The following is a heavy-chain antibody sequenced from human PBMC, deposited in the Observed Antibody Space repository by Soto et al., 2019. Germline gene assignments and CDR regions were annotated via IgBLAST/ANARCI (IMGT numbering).Heavy chain of an antibody. D-gene: IGHD3-10*01. V-gene: IGHV4-34*01. Sequence: QVQLQQWGAGLLKPSETLSLTCAVYGGSFSGSYWSWIRQPPGKGLEWIGEINHSGSTNYNPSLKLRVTRSVDTSKNEFSLKLSSVTAADTAVYYCAKLLGKWLGSGYGMDVGGQGTTVTVSS. CDR1: GGSFSGSY. J-gene: IGHJ6*02. CDR2: INHSGST. CDR3: AKLLGKWLGSGYGMDV.